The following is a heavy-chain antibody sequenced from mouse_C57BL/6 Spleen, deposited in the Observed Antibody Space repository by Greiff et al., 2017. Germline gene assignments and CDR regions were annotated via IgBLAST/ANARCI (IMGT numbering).Heavy chain of an antibody. CDR3: ARRGEGYCGSSHYIGY. Sequence: EVQRVESGGGLVKPGGSLKLSCAASGFTFSSYTMSWVRQTPEMRLEWVATISGGGGNTYDPASVKGRFTISSDNAKHTLYLQMSRLRSEDTALYYCARRGEGYCGSSHYIGYWGQGTTLTVSS. CDR1: GFTFSSYT. D-gene: IGHD1-1*01. CDR2: ISGGGGNT. V-gene: IGHV5-9*01. J-gene: IGHJ2*01.